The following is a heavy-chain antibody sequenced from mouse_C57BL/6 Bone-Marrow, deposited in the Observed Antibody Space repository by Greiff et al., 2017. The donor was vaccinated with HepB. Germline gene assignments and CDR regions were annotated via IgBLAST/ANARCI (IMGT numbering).Heavy chain of an antibody. D-gene: IGHD2-1*01. CDR1: GYAFSSSW. J-gene: IGHJ2*01. CDR3: ARRRVYGKSLFDY. CDR2: IYPGDGDT. V-gene: IGHV1-82*01. Sequence: QVQLQQSGPELVKPGASVKISCKASGYAFSSSWMNWVKQRPGKGLEWIGRIYPGDGDTNYNGKFKGKATLTADKSSSTAYMQLSSLTSEDSAVYFCARRRVYGKSLFDYWGQGTTLTVSS.